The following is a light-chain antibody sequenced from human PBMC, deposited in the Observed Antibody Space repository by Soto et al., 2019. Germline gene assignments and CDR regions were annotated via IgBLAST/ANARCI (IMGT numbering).Light chain of an antibody. CDR2: AAS. CDR3: QQSYSIPLT. V-gene: IGKV1-39*01. Sequence: DIQMTQSPSSLSASVGGRVTIACRASQSISSYLNWYQQKPGKAPKLLIYAASTLQSGVPSRFSGSGSGTDFTLTISSLQPEDFATYYCQQSYSIPLTFGGGAKVDI. CDR1: QSISSY. J-gene: IGKJ4*01.